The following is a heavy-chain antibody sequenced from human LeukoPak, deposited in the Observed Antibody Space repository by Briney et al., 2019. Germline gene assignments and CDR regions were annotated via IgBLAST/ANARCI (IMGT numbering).Heavy chain of an antibody. J-gene: IGHJ6*03. CDR1: GYSISSGYY. CDR3: ARLETGYCSGGSCGESYYYYYMDV. V-gene: IGHV4-38-2*01. CDR2: IYYSGST. Sequence: SETLSLTCAVSGYSISSGYYWGWIRQPPGKGLEWIGSIYYSGSTYYNPSLKSRVTISVNTSKNQFSLNLSSVTAADTAVYYCARLETGYCSGGSCGESYYYYYMDVWGKGTTVTVSS. D-gene: IGHD2-15*01.